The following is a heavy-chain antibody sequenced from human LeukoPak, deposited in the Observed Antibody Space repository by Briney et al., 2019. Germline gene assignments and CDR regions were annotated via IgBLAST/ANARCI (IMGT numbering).Heavy chain of an antibody. V-gene: IGHV4-4*02. CDR2: IYHSGSS. CDR3: ARDYRGYSGYARAGFDQ. J-gene: IGHJ4*02. D-gene: IGHD5-12*01. Sequence: PSETLSLTCAVSGGSISSSDWWSWVRQPPGKGLEWIGEIYHSGSSNYNPSLKSRVTISVDKSKNQFSLKLSSVTAADTAVYYRARDYRGYSGYARAGFDQWGQGTLVTVSS. CDR1: GGSISSSDW.